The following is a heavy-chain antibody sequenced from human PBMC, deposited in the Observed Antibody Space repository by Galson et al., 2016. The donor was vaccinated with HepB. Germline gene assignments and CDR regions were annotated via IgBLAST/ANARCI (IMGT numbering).Heavy chain of an antibody. J-gene: IGHJ4*02. D-gene: IGHD2-21*01. CDR2: ISYDAKNV. CDR3: AADATTIATAFDY. CDR1: GFTLSNSA. V-gene: IGHV3-30*03. Sequence: SLRLSCAASGFTLSNSAMHWVRQAPGKGLEWVAKISYDAKNVYYAESLRGRSAISRDYSKNAPYLEMNSLRVEDTAVYYCAADATTIATAFDYWGQGTLVTVSS.